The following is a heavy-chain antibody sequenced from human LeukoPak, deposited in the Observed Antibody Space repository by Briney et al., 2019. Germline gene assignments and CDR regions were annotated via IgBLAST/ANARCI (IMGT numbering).Heavy chain of an antibody. CDR1: GGTFSSYT. Sequence: SVKVSCKDSGGTFSSYTISWVRQAPGQGLEWMGRIIPILGIANYTQKFQGRVTITADKSTSTAYMELSSLRSEDTAVYYCARDDFWSGYSRWGQGTLVTVSS. CDR2: IIPILGIA. D-gene: IGHD3-3*01. V-gene: IGHV1-69*04. CDR3: ARDDFWSGYSR. J-gene: IGHJ4*02.